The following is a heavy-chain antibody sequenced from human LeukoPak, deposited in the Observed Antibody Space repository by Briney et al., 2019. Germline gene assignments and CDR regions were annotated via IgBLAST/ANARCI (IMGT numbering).Heavy chain of an antibody. Sequence: GGSLRLSCAASGFTFSSYGMHWVRQAPGKGLEWVAFIRYDGSNKYYADSVKGRFTISRDNSKNTLYLQMNSLRAEDTAVYYCAKDWGFYGSGSYYNVAPYYFDYWGQGTLVTVSS. CDR2: IRYDGSNK. D-gene: IGHD3-10*01. CDR3: AKDWGFYGSGSYYNVAPYYFDY. J-gene: IGHJ4*02. V-gene: IGHV3-30*02. CDR1: GFTFSSYG.